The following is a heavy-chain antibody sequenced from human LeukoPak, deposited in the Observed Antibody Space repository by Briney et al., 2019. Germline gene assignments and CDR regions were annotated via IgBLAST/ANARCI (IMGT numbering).Heavy chain of an antibody. V-gene: IGHV4-59*12. CDR2: IYYSGST. CDR1: GGSISSYY. CDR3: ARDGYGDSDY. D-gene: IGHD4-17*01. Sequence: SETLSLTCTVSGGSISSYYWSWIRQPPGKGLEWIGYIYYSGSTNYNPSLKSRVTISVDTSKNQFSLKLSSVTAADTAVYYCARDGYGDSDYWGQGTLVTVSS. J-gene: IGHJ4*02.